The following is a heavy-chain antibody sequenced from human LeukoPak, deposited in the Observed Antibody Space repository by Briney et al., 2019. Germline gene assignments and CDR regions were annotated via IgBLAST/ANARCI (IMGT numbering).Heavy chain of an antibody. D-gene: IGHD2-8*02. V-gene: IGHV1-2*02. CDR3: AKDTGLFSFGLSDH. CDR1: GYTFSGYY. CDR2: INPDNGGT. Sequence: GASVKVSCKASGYTFSGYYMHWVRQAPGQGLEWMGWINPDNGGTNSAQRFQGRLTMTRDTSISTAHMELSGLRSDDTALYYCAKDTGLFSFGLSDHWGQGTLVTVSS. J-gene: IGHJ4*02.